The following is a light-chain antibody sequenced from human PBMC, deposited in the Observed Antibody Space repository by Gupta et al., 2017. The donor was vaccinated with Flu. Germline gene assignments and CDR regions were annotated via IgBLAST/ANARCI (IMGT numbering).Light chain of an antibody. CDR3: QYYDSSLGGGV. CDR1: NSNIGAGYD. CDR2: LNN. V-gene: IGLV1-40*03. J-gene: IGLJ3*02. Sequence: VTISCTGSNSNIGAGYDVHWYQQLPGTAPKLIIYLNNNRPSGVPDRFSGSKSGALASLAITGLQAEDEADFYCQYYDSSLGGGVFGGGTKLTVL.